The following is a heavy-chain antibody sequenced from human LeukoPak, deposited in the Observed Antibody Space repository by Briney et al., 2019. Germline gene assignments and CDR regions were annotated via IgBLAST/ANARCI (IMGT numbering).Heavy chain of an antibody. V-gene: IGHV1-69*04. D-gene: IGHD2-15*01. Sequence: SVKVSCKASGGTFSSYAISWVRQAPGQGLEWMGRIIPILGIANYAQKFQGRVTITADKSTSTAYMELSSLRSEDTAVYYCAREGGGGSWYRGFDYWGQGALVTVSS. CDR3: AREGGGGSWYRGFDY. CDR2: IIPILGIA. CDR1: GGTFSSYA. J-gene: IGHJ4*02.